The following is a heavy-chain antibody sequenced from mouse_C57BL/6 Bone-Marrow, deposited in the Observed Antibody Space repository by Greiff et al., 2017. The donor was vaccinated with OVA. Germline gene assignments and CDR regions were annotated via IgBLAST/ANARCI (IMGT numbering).Heavy chain of an antibody. CDR1: GYTFTSYW. Sequence: QVQLQQPGAELVKPGASVKLSCKASGYTFTSYWIQWVKQRPGQGLEWIGEIDPSDSNTNYNQKFKGKATLTVDTSSSTAYMQLSSLTSEDSAVYYCANAMDDWGQGTSVTVSS. J-gene: IGHJ4*01. CDR2: IDPSDSNT. V-gene: IGHV1-50*01. CDR3: ANAMDD.